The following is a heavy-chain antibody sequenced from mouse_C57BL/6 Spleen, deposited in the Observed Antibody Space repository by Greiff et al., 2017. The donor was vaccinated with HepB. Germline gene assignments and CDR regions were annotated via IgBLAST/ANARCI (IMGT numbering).Heavy chain of an antibody. Sequence: DVKLVESGGDLVKPGGSLKLSCAASGFTFSSYGMSWVRQTPDKRLEWVATISSGGSYTYYPDSVKGRFTISRDNAKNTLYLQMSSLKSEDTAMYYCARHGITTVVANYYAMDYWGQGTSVTVSS. J-gene: IGHJ4*01. V-gene: IGHV5-6*02. CDR1: GFTFSSYG. D-gene: IGHD1-1*01. CDR3: ARHGITTVVANYYAMDY. CDR2: ISSGGSYT.